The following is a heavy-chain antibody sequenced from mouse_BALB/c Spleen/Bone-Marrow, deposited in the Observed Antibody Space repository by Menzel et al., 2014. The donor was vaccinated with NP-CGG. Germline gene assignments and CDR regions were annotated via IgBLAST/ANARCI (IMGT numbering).Heavy chain of an antibody. CDR2: IYPGDGDT. J-gene: IGHJ3*01. D-gene: IGHD4-1*01. Sequence: VQLQQSGPELVKPGASVEISCKASGYAFSISWMNWVKQRPGQGLEWIGRIYPGDGDTNYNGKFKGKATLTADQSSSTAYMQLSSLTSLDTAVYFCARTGPFGYWGQAPLVTVSA. CDR3: ARTGPFGY. CDR1: GYAFSISW. V-gene: IGHV1-82*01.